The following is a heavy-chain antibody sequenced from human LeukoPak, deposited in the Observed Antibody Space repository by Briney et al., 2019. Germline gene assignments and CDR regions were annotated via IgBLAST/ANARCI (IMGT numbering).Heavy chain of an antibody. CDR3: ASQTFLPHIHVPYYFDY. Sequence: PSETLSLTCTVSGGSISSSSYYWGWIRQPPGKGLEWIGRIYTSGSTNYNPSLKSRVTISVDTSKNQFSLKLSSVTAADTAVYYCASQTFLPHIHVPYYFDYWGQGTLVTVSS. CDR1: GGSISSSSYY. CDR2: IYTSGST. J-gene: IGHJ4*02. D-gene: IGHD2-2*02. V-gene: IGHV4-61*02.